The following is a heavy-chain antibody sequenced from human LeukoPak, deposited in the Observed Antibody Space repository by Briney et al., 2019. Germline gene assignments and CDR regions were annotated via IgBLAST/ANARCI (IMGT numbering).Heavy chain of an antibody. D-gene: IGHD3-9*01. V-gene: IGHV3-66*02. CDR3: ARGPYYNILTGFRGRILGFDY. Sequence: GESLTLSCAASGFTLNSNYMLWLRQPPGKELAWVSVIYSAGCTNYAHSVTGRFTISRDNSKNSLYLQMNSLRAEDTAVYYCARGPYYNILTGFRGRILGFDYWGLGTLVTVSS. CDR2: IYSAGCT. CDR1: GFTLNSNY. J-gene: IGHJ4*02.